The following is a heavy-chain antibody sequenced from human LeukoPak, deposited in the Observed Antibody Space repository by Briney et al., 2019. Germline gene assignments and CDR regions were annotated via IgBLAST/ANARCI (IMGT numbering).Heavy chain of an antibody. J-gene: IGHJ4*02. CDR3: AKNYGTSRPFYDY. V-gene: IGHV3-23*01. CDR2: SSGDAIYT. Sequence: PGGSLRLPCAASGFTLSSYAMSWVRQAPGKGLQWVSASSGDAIYTYYLASVKGRSTTSRDKSKNPLFLHMDSLRADDTAVYYCAKNYGTSRPFYDYWGQGIVVTVSS. D-gene: IGHD4-17*01. CDR1: GFTLSSYA.